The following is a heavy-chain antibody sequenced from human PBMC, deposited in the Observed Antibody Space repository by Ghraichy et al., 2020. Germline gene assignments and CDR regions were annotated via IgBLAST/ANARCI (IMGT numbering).Heavy chain of an antibody. V-gene: IGHV4-59*01. CDR1: GGSISSYY. J-gene: IGHJ4*02. D-gene: IGHD3-10*01. CDR3: ARDRGQN. CDR2: IYYSGST. Sequence: SETLSLTCTVSGGSISSYYWSWIRQPPGKGLEWIGYIYYSGSTNYNPSLKSRVTISVDTSKNQFSLKLSSVTAADTAVYYCARDRGQNWGQGTLVTVSS.